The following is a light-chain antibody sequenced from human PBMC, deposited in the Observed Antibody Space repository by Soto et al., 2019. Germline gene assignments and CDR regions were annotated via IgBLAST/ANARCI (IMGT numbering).Light chain of an antibody. CDR2: GNS. V-gene: IGLV1-40*01. Sequence: QSVLTQPPSVSGAPGQGVTISCTGSSSNIGAGYDVHWYQQLPGTAPKLLIYGNSNRPSGVPDRFSGSKSGTSASLAITGLQAEDEADYYCQSYDSSLGVFGTGTKVPVL. CDR3: QSYDSSLGV. J-gene: IGLJ1*01. CDR1: SSNIGAGYD.